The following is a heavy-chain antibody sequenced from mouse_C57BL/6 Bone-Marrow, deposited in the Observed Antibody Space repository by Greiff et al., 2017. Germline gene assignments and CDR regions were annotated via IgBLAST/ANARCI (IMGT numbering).Heavy chain of an antibody. Sequence: VKVVESGPGLVAPSQSLSITCTVSGFSLTSYAISWVRQPPGKGLEWLGVIWTGGGTNYNSALKSRLSISKDNSKSQVFLKMNSLQTDDTARYYCARRTYSNYWYFDVWGIGTTVTVSS. D-gene: IGHD2-5*01. CDR2: IWTGGGT. CDR1: GFSLTSYA. V-gene: IGHV2-9-1*01. CDR3: ARRTYSNYWYFDV. J-gene: IGHJ1*03.